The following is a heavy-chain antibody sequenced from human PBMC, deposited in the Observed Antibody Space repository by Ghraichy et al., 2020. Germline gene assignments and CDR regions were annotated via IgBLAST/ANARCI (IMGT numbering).Heavy chain of an antibody. V-gene: IGHV4-38-2*02. CDR2: IYHSGST. CDR1: GYSICSGYY. Sequence: SETLSLTCAVSGYSICSGYYWGWIRQPPGKGLEWIGSIYHSGSTYYNPSLKSRVTISVDTSKNQFSLKLSSVTAADTAVYYCARDYSGERAFDIWGQGTMVTVSS. J-gene: IGHJ3*02. D-gene: IGHD1-26*01. CDR3: ARDYSGERAFDI.